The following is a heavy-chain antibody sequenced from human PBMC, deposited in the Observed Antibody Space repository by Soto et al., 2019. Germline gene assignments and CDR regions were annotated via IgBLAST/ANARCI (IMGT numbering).Heavy chain of an antibody. CDR2: ISGSGGST. CDR3: AKVAGYYDSSGYSPVDY. J-gene: IGHJ4*02. D-gene: IGHD3-22*01. CDR1: GFTFSSYA. Sequence: EVQLLESGGGLVQPGGSLRLSCAASGFTFSSYAMSWVRQAPGKGLEWVSAISGSGGSTYYADSVKGRFTISRDNSKNTLYLQMNSLRAEDTAVYYCAKVAGYYDSSGYSPVDYWGQGTLVTVSS. V-gene: IGHV3-23*01.